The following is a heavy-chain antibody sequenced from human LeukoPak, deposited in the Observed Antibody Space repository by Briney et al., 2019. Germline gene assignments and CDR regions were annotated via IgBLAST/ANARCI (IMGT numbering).Heavy chain of an antibody. Sequence: PGGSLRLSCAASGFTFSNHGMHWVRQGPGKGLEWISYITSSGSATYYADSVKGRFTTSRDNVENSLYLQMNSLRDADTAVYYCARDYSWSFDLWGRGTPVTVSS. CDR2: ITSSGSAT. CDR3: ARDYSWSFDL. J-gene: IGHJ2*01. CDR1: GFTFSNHG. D-gene: IGHD2-15*01. V-gene: IGHV3-48*02.